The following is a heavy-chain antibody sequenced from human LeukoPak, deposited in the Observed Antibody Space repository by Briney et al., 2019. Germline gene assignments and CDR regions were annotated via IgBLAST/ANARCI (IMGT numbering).Heavy chain of an antibody. J-gene: IGHJ4*02. V-gene: IGHV3-30-3*01. Sequence: GGSLRLSCAACGFTFSSYTMHWVRQAPGKGLEWVTLISYDGSNKYYADSVKGRFTISRDNSKNTLYLQMNSLRAEDTAVYYCARGLYDSSGYSPNFFDYWGQGTLVTVSS. CDR3: ARGLYDSSGYSPNFFDY. CDR1: GFTFSSYT. D-gene: IGHD3-22*01. CDR2: ISYDGSNK.